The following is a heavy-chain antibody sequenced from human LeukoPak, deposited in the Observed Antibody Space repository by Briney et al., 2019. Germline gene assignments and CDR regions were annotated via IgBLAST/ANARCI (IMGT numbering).Heavy chain of an antibody. D-gene: IGHD2-15*01. CDR1: GFTFSSYA. CDR3: ARALRGYCSGGSCYSGLYDY. Sequence: PPGGSLRLSCVASGFTFSSYAMSWVRQAPGKELEWVSAISGSGGSTYYADSVKGRFTISRDNSKNTLYLQMNSLRAEDTAVYYCARALRGYCSGGSCYSGLYDYWGQGTLVTVSS. CDR2: ISGSGGST. J-gene: IGHJ4*02. V-gene: IGHV3-23*01.